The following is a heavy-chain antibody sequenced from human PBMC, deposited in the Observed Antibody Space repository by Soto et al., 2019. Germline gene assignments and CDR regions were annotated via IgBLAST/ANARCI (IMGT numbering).Heavy chain of an antibody. CDR1: GGSFSGYY. CDR2: INHSGST. CDR3: ARAVAARPDERYNYYYYGMDV. V-gene: IGHV4-34*01. Sequence: XATLDLPCAVYGGSFSGYYWSWIRQPPGKGLEWIGEINHSGSTNYNPSLKSRVTISVDTSKNQFSLKLSSVTAADTAVYYCARAVAARPDERYNYYYYGMDVWGQGTTVTVSS. J-gene: IGHJ6*02. D-gene: IGHD6-6*01.